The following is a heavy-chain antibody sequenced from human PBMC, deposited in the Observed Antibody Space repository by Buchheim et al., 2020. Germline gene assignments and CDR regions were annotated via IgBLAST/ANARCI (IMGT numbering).Heavy chain of an antibody. CDR2: INHRGST. D-gene: IGHD6-13*01. CDR1: GGSFSGYY. CDR3: ARHNGVRQQLVRSNWFDP. Sequence: QVQLQQWGAGLLKPSETLSLTCAVYGGSFSGYYWSWIRQPPGKGLEWIGEINHRGSTNYNPSLKSRVTVSVDTSKKQFSLKLTSVTVADTAVYYCARHNGVRQQLVRSNWFDPWGQGTL. J-gene: IGHJ5*02. V-gene: IGHV4-34*01.